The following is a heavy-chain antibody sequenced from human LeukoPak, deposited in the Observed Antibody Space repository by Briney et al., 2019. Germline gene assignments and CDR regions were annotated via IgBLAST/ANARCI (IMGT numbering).Heavy chain of an antibody. CDR3: ARLTVTTSGDYYYGMGV. V-gene: IGHV5-51*01. Sequence: GESLKISCKGSGYSFTSYWIGWVRQMPGKGLEWMGIIYPGDSDTRYSPSFQGQVTISADKSISTAYLQWSSLKASDTAMYYCARLTVTTSGDYYYGMGVWGQGTTVTVSS. J-gene: IGHJ6*02. CDR2: IYPGDSDT. D-gene: IGHD4-17*01. CDR1: GYSFTSYW.